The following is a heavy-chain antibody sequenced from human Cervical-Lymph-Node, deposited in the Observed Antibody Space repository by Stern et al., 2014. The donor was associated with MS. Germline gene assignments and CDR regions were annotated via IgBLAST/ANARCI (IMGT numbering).Heavy chain of an antibody. CDR3: ARVTIAAAGNYYYYGMDV. V-gene: IGHV4-59*01. J-gene: IGHJ6*02. CDR1: GGSISSYY. D-gene: IGHD6-13*01. CDR2: IYYSGST. Sequence: QVQLQESGPGLVKPSETLSLTCTVSGGSISSYYWSWIRQPPGKGLEWIGYIYYSGSTNYNPSLKSRVTISVDTSKNQFSLKLSSVTAADTAVYYCARVTIAAAGNYYYYGMDVWGQGTTVTVSS.